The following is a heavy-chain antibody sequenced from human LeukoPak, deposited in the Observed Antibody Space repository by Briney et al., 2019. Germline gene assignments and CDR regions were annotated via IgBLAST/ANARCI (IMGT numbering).Heavy chain of an antibody. CDR3: ARGELERRFGAFDY. J-gene: IGHJ4*02. Sequence: SETLSLTCTVSGGSISSYYWSWIRQPPGKGLEWIGYIYYSGSTNYNPSLKSRVTISVDTSKNQFSLKLSSVTAADTAVYYCARGELERRFGAFDYWGQGTLVTVSS. CDR1: GGSISSYY. CDR2: IYYSGST. V-gene: IGHV4-59*01. D-gene: IGHD1-1*01.